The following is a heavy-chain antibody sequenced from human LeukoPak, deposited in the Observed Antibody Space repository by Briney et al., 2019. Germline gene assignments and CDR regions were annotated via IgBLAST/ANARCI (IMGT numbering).Heavy chain of an antibody. CDR3: ARGDYVWGSYLPTYYFDY. CDR2: INPNSGGT. Sequence: GASVKDSCKASGYTFTGYYMHWVRQAPGQGLEWMGWINPNSGGTNYAQKFQGRVTMTRDTSISTAYMELSRLRSDDTAVYYCARGDYVWGSYLPTYYFDYWGQGTLVTVSS. V-gene: IGHV1-2*02. CDR1: GYTFTGYY. D-gene: IGHD3-16*02. J-gene: IGHJ4*02.